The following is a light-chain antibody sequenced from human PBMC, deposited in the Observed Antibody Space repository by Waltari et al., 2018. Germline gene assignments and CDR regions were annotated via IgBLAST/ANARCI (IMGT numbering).Light chain of an antibody. J-gene: IGLJ1*01. V-gene: IGLV3-1*01. Sequence: SYDLTQPPSVSVSPGQTASLTCSGDKLGYKFASWYQHKPGPSPVLVIYQATKRPAVIPERFSGSNSGNTATLTISGTQAKDEADYYCQTWDTTTGVFGTGTQVTVL. CDR2: QAT. CDR3: QTWDTTTGV. CDR1: KLGYKF.